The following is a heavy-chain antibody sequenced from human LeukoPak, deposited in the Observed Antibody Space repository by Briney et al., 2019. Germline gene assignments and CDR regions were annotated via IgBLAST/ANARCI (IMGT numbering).Heavy chain of an antibody. CDR1: GGSINSGDYY. D-gene: IGHD2-2*02. CDR3: ARHGLIVVVPAAIDY. J-gene: IGHJ4*02. CDR2: IYYSGNT. Sequence: SETLSLTCTVSGGSINSGDYYWGWICQPPGKGLEWIGSIYYSGNTYYNPFLKSRVTISVDTSKNQFSLKLSSVTAADTAVYYCARHGLIVVVPAAIDYWGQGTLVTVSS. V-gene: IGHV4-39*01.